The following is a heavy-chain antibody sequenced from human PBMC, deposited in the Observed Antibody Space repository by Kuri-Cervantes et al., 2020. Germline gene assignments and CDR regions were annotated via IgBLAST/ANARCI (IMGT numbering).Heavy chain of an antibody. Sequence: GESLKISCAASGFTFSSYSMNWVRQAPGKGLEWVPSISSSSSYIYYADSVKGRFTISRDNAKNSLYLQMNSLRAEDTAVYYCARDQPGHRYWGQGTLVTVSS. CDR3: ARDQPGHRY. V-gene: IGHV3-21*01. CDR2: ISSSSSYI. D-gene: IGHD2-2*01. CDR1: GFTFSSYS. J-gene: IGHJ4*02.